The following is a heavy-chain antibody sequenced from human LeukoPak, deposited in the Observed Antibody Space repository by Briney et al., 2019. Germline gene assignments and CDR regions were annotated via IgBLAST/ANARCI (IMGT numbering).Heavy chain of an antibody. V-gene: IGHV1-18*01. J-gene: IGHJ4*02. D-gene: IGHD3-22*01. CDR2: ISAYNGNT. CDR1: GYTFTSYG. CDR3: ARDAGIYYDSSGYYDY. Sequence: EASVKVSCKASGYTFTSYGISWVRQAPGQGLEWMGWISAYNGNTNYAQKLQGRVTMTTDTSTSTAYMELRSLRSDDTAVYYCARDAGIYYDSSGYYDYWGQGTLVTVSS.